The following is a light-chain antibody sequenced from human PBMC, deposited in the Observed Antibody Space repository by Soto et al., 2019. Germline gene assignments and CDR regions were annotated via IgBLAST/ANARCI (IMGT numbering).Light chain of an antibody. Sequence: EIVLTQSPATLSLSPGERATLSCRASQSVDSYLAWYQQKPGQAPRLLIFDASNRAAGIPGRFSGSGSGTDFTRTISGLEPEDFAIYYCQQCLNWPLTYGQGTRLEIK. V-gene: IGKV3-11*01. J-gene: IGKJ5*01. CDR3: QQCLNWPLT. CDR2: DAS. CDR1: QSVDSY.